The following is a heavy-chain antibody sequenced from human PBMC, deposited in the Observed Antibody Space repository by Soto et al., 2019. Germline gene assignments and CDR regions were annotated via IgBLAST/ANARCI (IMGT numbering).Heavy chain of an antibody. J-gene: IGHJ6*02. CDR1: GYTFTSYG. CDR2: ISAYNGNT. CDR3: ARVFRDRHYYYYGMDV. V-gene: IGHV1-18*01. Sequence: ASVKVSCKASGYTFTSYGISWVRQAPGQGLEWMGWISAYNGNTNYAQKLQGRVTMTTDTSTSTAYMELRSLRSDDTAVYYCARVFRDRHYYYYGMDVSGQGTTVTVSS. D-gene: IGHD2-21*02.